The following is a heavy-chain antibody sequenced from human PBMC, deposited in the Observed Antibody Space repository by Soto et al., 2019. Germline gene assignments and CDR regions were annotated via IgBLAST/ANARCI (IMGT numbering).Heavy chain of an antibody. CDR3: AKDRNYPRDQFHN. J-gene: IGHJ4*02. CDR2: ISANGQGI. Sequence: VGSLRLSCAASGFTFNNYAMSWVRQAPGKGLEWVSAISANGQGIYYADSVKGRFIISRDSSKNTVFLHMDSLTAEDTAVYYCAKDRNYPRDQFHNWGQGTLVTVSS. V-gene: IGHV3-23*01. CDR1: GFTFNNYA. D-gene: IGHD1-7*01.